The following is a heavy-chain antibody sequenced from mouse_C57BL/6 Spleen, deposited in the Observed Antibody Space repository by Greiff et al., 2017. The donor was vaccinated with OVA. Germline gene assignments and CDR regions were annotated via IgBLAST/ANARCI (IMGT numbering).Heavy chain of an antibody. CDR3: ARRALRPYFDY. J-gene: IGHJ2*01. Sequence: EVQLQQSGPELVKPGASVKISCKASGYTFTDYYMNWVKQSHGKSLEWIGDINPNNGGTSYNQKFKGKATLTVDKSSSTAYMELRSLTSEDSAVYYCARRALRPYFDYWGQGTTLTVSS. CDR1: GYTFTDYY. V-gene: IGHV1-26*01. CDR2: INPNNGGT. D-gene: IGHD1-2*01.